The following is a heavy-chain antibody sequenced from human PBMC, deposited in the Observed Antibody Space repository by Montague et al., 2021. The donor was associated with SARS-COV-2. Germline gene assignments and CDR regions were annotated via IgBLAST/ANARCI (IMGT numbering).Heavy chain of an antibody. Sequence: SETLSLTCTVSGVSVSNRYTHWSWIRQPPGKGLEWIGHIDYGGSPNYSPSLHSRVPISLDTSKNQLSLRLNSATAADTAVYYCATYWQGGSGRGSWGQGTLVTVSS. CDR2: IDYGGSP. CDR3: ATYWQGGSGRGS. V-gene: IGHV4-61*01. CDR1: GVSVSNRYTH. D-gene: IGHD3-10*01. J-gene: IGHJ5*02.